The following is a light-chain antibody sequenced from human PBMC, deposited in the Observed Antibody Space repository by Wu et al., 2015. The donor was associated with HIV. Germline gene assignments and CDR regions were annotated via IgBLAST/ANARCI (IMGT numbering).Light chain of an antibody. Sequence: DIQMTQSPSSLSASVGDRITITCRASQSIRSYLNWYQQKPGKAPKLLIYKASTLQGGVPSRFSGSGSGTDFTLTISSLQPEDFATYYCQQGSITTISFGQGTRLEIK. J-gene: IGKJ5*01. CDR2: KAS. CDR3: QQGSITTIS. V-gene: IGKV1-39*01. CDR1: QSIRSY.